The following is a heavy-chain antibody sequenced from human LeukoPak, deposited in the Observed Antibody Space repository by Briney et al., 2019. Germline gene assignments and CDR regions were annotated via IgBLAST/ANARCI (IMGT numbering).Heavy chain of an antibody. CDR1: GFTFDDYA. D-gene: IGHD1-26*01. V-gene: IGHV3-43*02. CDR3: AKDSGSGSYYYYYGMDV. J-gene: IGHJ6*02. Sequence: GESLRLSCAASGFTFDDYAMHWVRQAHGKGLEWVSLISGDGGSTYYADSVKGRFTISRDNSKNSLYLQINSLRTEDTALYYCAKDSGSGSYYYYYGMDVWGQGTTVTVSS. CDR2: ISGDGGST.